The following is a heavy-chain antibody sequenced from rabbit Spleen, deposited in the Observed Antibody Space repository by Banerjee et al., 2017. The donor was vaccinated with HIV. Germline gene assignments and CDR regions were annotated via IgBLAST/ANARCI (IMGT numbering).Heavy chain of an antibody. D-gene: IGHD4-1*01. CDR3: ARDLAGVIGWNFGL. J-gene: IGHJ4*01. CDR2: INIVTGRA. CDR1: GLAFSVGDV. Sequence: QQQLVESGGGLFKPGASLTISCMASGLAFSVGDVMCWVHQVPGKVLEWIGCINIVTGRAVYANWASGRFTFSKTSSTTVTLQMTSLTAADTATYFCARDLAGVIGWNFGLWGPGSLVTVS. V-gene: IGHV1S45*01.